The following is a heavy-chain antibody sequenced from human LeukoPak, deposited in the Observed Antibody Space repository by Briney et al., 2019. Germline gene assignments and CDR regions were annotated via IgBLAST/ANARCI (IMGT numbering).Heavy chain of an antibody. CDR3: ARETLLAWFGILGMDV. CDR2: IYYSGST. D-gene: IGHD3-10*01. CDR1: GGSISSSSYY. Sequence: SETLSLTCTVSGGSISSSSYYWGWIRQPPGKGLEWIGSIYYSGSTYYNPSLKSRVTISVDTSKNQFSLKLSSVTAADTAVYYCARETLLAWFGILGMDVWGQGTTVTVSS. J-gene: IGHJ6*02. V-gene: IGHV4-39*07.